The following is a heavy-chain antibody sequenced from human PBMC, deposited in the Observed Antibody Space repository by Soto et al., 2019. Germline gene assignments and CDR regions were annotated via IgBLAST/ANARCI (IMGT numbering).Heavy chain of an antibody. Sequence: EVQLLESGGGLVQPGGSLRLSCAASGFTFSSYAMSWVRQAPGKGLEWVSAISGSGGTTYYADSVKGRFTFSRDNSTNTLYLPMNSLRAEDTAVYYCAKTATGWFSAFDIWGQGTMVTVSS. D-gene: IGHD6-19*01. V-gene: IGHV3-23*01. CDR2: ISGSGGTT. J-gene: IGHJ3*02. CDR1: GFTFSSYA. CDR3: AKTATGWFSAFDI.